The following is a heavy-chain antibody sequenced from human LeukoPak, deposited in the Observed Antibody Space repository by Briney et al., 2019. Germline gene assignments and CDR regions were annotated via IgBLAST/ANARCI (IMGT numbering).Heavy chain of an antibody. V-gene: IGHV4-39*07. CDR2: IYHSGST. Sequence: SETLSLTCSVSGGSISSSSFYWGWIRQPPGKGLEWLGSIYHSGSTYYNPSLKSRVTISVDTSKNQFSLKLSSVTAADTAVYYCAGLDVLRYFDWSGLYFDYWGQGTLVTVSS. J-gene: IGHJ4*02. D-gene: IGHD3-9*01. CDR3: AGLDVLRYFDWSGLYFDY. CDR1: GGSISSSSFY.